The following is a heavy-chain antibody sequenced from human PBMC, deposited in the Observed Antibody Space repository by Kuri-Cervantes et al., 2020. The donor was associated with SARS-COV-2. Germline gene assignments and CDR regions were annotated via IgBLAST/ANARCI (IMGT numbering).Heavy chain of an antibody. Sequence: GGSLRLSCAASGFTFDDYAMHWVRQAPGKGLEWVSVIYSGGSSTYYADSVKGRFTISRDNSKNTLYLQMNSLRAEDTTVYYCAKDIAVAGHFDYWGQGTLVTVSS. D-gene: IGHD6-19*01. CDR3: AKDIAVAGHFDY. CDR2: IYSGGSST. CDR1: GFTFDDYA. J-gene: IGHJ4*02. V-gene: IGHV3-23*03.